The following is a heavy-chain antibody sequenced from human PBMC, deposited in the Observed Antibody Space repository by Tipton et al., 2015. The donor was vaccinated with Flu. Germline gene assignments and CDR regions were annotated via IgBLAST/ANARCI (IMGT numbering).Heavy chain of an antibody. Sequence: GLVKPSETLSLTCTVSGGSISYYYWSWIRQPPGKGLEWVGYIYYSGSTNYNPSLKSRVTISVDTSKNQLSLKLTSVTAADTAVYYCARARAPYYYYAMDVWGQGATVTVS. CDR1: GGSISYYY. D-gene: IGHD3-10*01. V-gene: IGHV4-59*01. CDR3: ARARAPYYYYAMDV. CDR2: IYYSGST. J-gene: IGHJ6*02.